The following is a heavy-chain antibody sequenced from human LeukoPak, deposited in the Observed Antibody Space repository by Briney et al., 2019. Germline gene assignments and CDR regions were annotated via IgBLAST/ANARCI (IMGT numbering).Heavy chain of an antibody. D-gene: IGHD6-13*01. CDR2: ISASGTTE. J-gene: IGHJ4*02. V-gene: IGHV3-48*03. CDR1: EFNFENYE. CDR3: ARDYDSSWALDY. Sequence: PGGPLRLSCAASEFNFENYEMNWVRQAPGKGLEWVSYISASGTTEYYADSVKGRFTISRDNAKNSLYLQMNSLRAEDTALYYCARDYDSSWALDYWGQGTLVTVSS.